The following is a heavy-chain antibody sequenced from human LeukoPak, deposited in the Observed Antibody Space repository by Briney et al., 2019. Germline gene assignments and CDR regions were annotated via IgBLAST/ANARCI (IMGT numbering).Heavy chain of an antibody. Sequence: ASVTVSCKASGYTFTGYYMHWVRQAPGQGLEWLGRINPNSGATNYAQKFQGRVTMTRDTSISTAYMELSRLRSDDTAVYYCARDMEDAFDIWGQGTMVTVSS. CDR2: INPNSGAT. CDR1: GYTFTGYY. D-gene: IGHD3-3*01. J-gene: IGHJ3*02. V-gene: IGHV1-2*06. CDR3: ARDMEDAFDI.